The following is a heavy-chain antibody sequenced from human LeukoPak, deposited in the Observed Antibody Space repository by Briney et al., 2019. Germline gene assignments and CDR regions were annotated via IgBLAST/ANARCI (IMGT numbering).Heavy chain of an antibody. Sequence: PSETLSLTCTVSGGSIISGHYYWSWIRQPPGKGLEWIGYIFYSGSTDYNPSLKSRVSISVDTSKNQFSLKLSSVTAADTAAYYCARVRWLQLRYFDYWGQGTLVTVSS. D-gene: IGHD5-24*01. CDR2: IFYSGST. CDR3: ARVRWLQLRYFDY. J-gene: IGHJ4*02. CDR1: GGSIISGHYY. V-gene: IGHV4-61*01.